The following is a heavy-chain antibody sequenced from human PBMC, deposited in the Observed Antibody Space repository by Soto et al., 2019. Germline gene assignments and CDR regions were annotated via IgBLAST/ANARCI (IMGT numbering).Heavy chain of an antibody. V-gene: IGHV3-30-3*01. CDR3: ARDRGYYDSSGLLDY. Sequence: QVQLVESGGGVVQPGRSLRLSCAASGFTFSSYAMHWVRQAPGKGLEWVAVISYDGSNKYYADSVKGRFTISRDNSKNTLYLQMNSLRAEDTAVYYCARDRGYYDSSGLLDYWGQGTLVTVSS. J-gene: IGHJ4*02. CDR1: GFTFSSYA. CDR2: ISYDGSNK. D-gene: IGHD3-22*01.